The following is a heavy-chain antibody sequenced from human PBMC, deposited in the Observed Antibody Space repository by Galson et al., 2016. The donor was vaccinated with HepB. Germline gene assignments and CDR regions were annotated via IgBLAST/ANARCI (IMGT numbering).Heavy chain of an antibody. V-gene: IGHV3-43*01. D-gene: IGHD3-16*01. J-gene: IGHJ4*02. CDR1: GFTFDDYT. CDR3: AKDNPLSPGAFDY. CDR2: ITWYGGEP. Sequence: SLRLSCAASGFTFDDYTMHWVRQAPGKGLVWVSLITWYGGEPYYADSVKGRFTISRDNSKNSLYLQMNSLRTEDTALYYCAKDNPLSPGAFDYWGQGTLVTVSS.